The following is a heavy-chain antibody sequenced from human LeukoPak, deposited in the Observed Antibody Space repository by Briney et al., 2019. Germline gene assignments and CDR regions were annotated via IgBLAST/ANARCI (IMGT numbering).Heavy chain of an antibody. D-gene: IGHD5-24*01. V-gene: IGHV3-30*03. CDR1: GFTVSSKY. CDR3: ARVGHRDEDHFDY. Sequence: GGSLRLSCAAAGFTVSSKYMGWVRQAPGKGLEWVAVISYDGSNKYYADSVKGRFTISRDNSKNTLYLQMNSLRAEDTAVYYCARVGHRDEDHFDYWGQGTLVTVSS. J-gene: IGHJ4*02. CDR2: ISYDGSNK.